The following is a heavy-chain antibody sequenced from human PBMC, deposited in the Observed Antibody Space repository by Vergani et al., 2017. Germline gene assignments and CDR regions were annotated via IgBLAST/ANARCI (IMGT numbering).Heavy chain of an antibody. CDR2: IIPIFGTA. CDR3: ARHAGAATIILDAFDI. CDR1: GGTFSSYA. J-gene: IGHJ3*02. Sequence: QVQLVQSGAEVKKPGSSVKVSCKASGGTFSSYAISWVRQAPGQGLEWMGGIIPIFGTANYAQKFQGRVKITADESTSKAYMELSSLRSEDTAVYYCARHAGAATIILDAFDIWGQGTMVTVSS. D-gene: IGHD5-24*01. V-gene: IGHV1-69*01.